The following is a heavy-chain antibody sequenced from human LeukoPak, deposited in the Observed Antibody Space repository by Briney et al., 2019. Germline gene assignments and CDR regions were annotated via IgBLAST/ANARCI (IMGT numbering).Heavy chain of an antibody. D-gene: IGHD6-19*01. Sequence: GASVKVSCKASGYTFTTRALHWVRQAPGHSLEWMGWIHPGTGQTRYLGGLRGRVTITTDKAANIGYMELTSLTFEDTAIYYCAKGSGPLVWKPFDIWGQGTLLTVSS. CDR3: AKGSGPLVWKPFDI. CDR1: GYTFTTRA. J-gene: IGHJ3*02. CDR2: IHPGTGQT. V-gene: IGHV1-3*01.